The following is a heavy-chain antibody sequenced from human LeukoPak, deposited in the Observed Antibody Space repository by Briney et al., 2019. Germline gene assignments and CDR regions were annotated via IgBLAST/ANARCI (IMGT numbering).Heavy chain of an antibody. D-gene: IGHD6-13*01. J-gene: IGHJ4*02. V-gene: IGHV1-69*13. CDR3: ASYRGYSSSYFDY. Sequence: ASVKVSCKASGGTFSSYAIRWLRQAPGQGLEWMGGIIPIFGTANYAQKFQGRVTITADESTSTAYMELSSLRSEDTAVYYCASYRGYSSSYFDYWGQGTLVTVSS. CDR2: IIPIFGTA. CDR1: GGTFSSYA.